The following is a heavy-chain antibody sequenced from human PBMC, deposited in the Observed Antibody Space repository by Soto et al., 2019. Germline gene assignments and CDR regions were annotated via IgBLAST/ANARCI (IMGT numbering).Heavy chain of an antibody. CDR1: GGTFSSFV. CDR3: AREGDMKFHSDSSNEPGY. V-gene: IGHV1-69*04. J-gene: IGHJ4*02. CDR2: IIPSIGII. D-gene: IGHD3-22*01. Sequence: SVKVSCKASGGTFSSFVISWVRQAPGQGLEWMGRIIPSIGIINYAQKFQGRVTITADTSTSTAYMELSSLRSDDTAVYYCAREGDMKFHSDSSNEPGYWGQGTLVTVSS.